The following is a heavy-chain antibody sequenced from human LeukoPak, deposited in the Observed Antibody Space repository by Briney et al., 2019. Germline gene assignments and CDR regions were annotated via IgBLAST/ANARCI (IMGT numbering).Heavy chain of an antibody. D-gene: IGHD3-3*01. V-gene: IGHV6-1*01. CDR1: GDSVSSNSGA. J-gene: IGHJ4*01. CDR3: AKFDYYTPRAY. Sequence: SQTLSLTCAISGDSVSSNSGAWNWIRQSPSRGLEWLGRTYYRSKWYIDYAESVRSRLTINPDTAKNQFSLQLNSVTPEDTAVYYCAKFDYYTPRAYWGQRSPLTVSS. CDR2: TYYRSKWYI.